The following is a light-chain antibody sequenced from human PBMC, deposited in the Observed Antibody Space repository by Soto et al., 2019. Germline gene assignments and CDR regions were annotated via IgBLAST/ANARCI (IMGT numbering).Light chain of an antibody. CDR1: QSVSTW. J-gene: IGKJ1*01. CDR3: QQYFSYWTT. V-gene: IGKV1-5*03. Sequence: DLPMTQSPPTLSAFVGDRVTITCRTSQSVSTWVAWYQQNPGKAPKLLIYKASTLESGVPSRFTGSGSGTEFTLTITSLQPDDFATYYCQQYFSYWTTFGQGTKVEIK. CDR2: KAS.